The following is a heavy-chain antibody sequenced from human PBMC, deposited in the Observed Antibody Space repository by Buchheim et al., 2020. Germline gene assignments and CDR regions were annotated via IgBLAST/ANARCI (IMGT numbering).Heavy chain of an antibody. CDR3: ARHGNYYYYGMDV. CDR2: IYYTGST. D-gene: IGHD1-1*01. CDR1: GGSIRGSSHY. V-gene: IGHV4-39*01. J-gene: IGHJ6*02. Sequence: QLPLQESGPGLVKPSETLSLMCSVAGGSIRGSSHYWGWFRQPPGKGLEWIGSIYYTGSTDYNSSLKSRVTISIDTSKNQFSLKLSSATAADTALYYCARHGNYYYYGMDVWGQGTT.